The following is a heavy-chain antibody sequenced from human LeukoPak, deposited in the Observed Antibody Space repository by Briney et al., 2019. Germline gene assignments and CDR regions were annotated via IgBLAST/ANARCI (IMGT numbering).Heavy chain of an antibody. CDR1: GVSISSSNSY. CDR3: ARALLWSIHYMDV. Sequence: SETLSLTCTVSGVSISSSNSYRGWIRQPPGKGLEWIGSIYYSGNTYYNASLKSQVSISIDTSKNQFSLKLTSVTAADTAVYYCARALLWSIHYMDVWGKGTTVTISS. V-gene: IGHV4-39*01. CDR2: IYYSGNT. J-gene: IGHJ6*03. D-gene: IGHD2-2*01.